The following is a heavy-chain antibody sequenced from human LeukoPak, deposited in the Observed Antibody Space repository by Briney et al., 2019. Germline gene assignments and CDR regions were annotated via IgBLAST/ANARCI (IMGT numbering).Heavy chain of an antibody. V-gene: IGHV3-23*01. D-gene: IGHD2-2*01. CDR2: INVSGGST. J-gene: IGHJ4*02. CDR3: AKDQYCTSTSCYVGY. CDR1: GFTFSNYA. Sequence: GGSLRLSCPASGFTFSNYAMSWVRQAPGKGLEWVSGINVSGGSTFYADSVRGRFTISRDNSKNTLYLQMNSLRAEDTAVYYCAKDQYCTSTSCYVGYWGQGTLVTVAS.